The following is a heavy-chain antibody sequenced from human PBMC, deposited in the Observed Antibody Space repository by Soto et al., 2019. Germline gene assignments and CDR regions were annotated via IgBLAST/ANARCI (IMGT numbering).Heavy chain of an antibody. CDR2: IIPIFGTA. J-gene: IGHJ6*02. Sequence: QVQLVQSGAEVKKPGSSVKVSCKASGGTFSSSAISWVRQAPGQGLEWMGGIIPIFGTANYAQKFKGRVTITADASAYTAYMELSSLTSEDTAIYFCAREGQWLVRLGGVQYHGMDVWGQGTTVTVSS. V-gene: IGHV1-69*01. D-gene: IGHD6-19*01. CDR1: GGTFSSSA. CDR3: AREGQWLVRLGGVQYHGMDV.